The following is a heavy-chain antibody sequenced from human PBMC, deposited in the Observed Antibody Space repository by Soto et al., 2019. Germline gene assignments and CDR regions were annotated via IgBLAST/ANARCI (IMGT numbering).Heavy chain of an antibody. CDR3: ARDPLVDYYDSSGHDAFDI. D-gene: IGHD3-22*01. CDR2: IIPIFGAA. J-gene: IGHJ3*02. Sequence: SVKVSCKASGCTFSSYAISWVRQAPGQGLEWMGGIIPIFGAANYAQKFQGRVTITADESTSTAYMELSSLRSEDTAVYYCARDPLVDYYDSSGHDAFDIWGQGTMLTVSS. V-gene: IGHV1-69*13. CDR1: GCTFSSYA.